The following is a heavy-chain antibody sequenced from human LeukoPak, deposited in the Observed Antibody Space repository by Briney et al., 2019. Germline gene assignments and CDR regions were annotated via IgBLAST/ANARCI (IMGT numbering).Heavy chain of an antibody. CDR2: IGVSGSTM. J-gene: IGHJ4*02. CDR1: GFTFSSYE. Sequence: PGGSLRLSCAASGFTFSSYEMNWVRQAPGKGLEWVSYIGVSGSTMYYAESVKGRFTISRDNAKNSLYLQMNSLRAEDTAVYYWARERYCSSTSCPHGDLDYWGQGTLVSVSS. D-gene: IGHD2-2*01. V-gene: IGHV3-48*03. CDR3: ARERYCSSTSCPHGDLDY.